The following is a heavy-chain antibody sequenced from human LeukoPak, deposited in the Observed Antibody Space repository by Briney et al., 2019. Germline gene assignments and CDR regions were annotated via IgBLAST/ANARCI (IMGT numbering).Heavy chain of an antibody. CDR1: GFTFSISA. CDR2: ISDSGGST. J-gene: IGHJ4*02. Sequence: GGSLRLSCAASGFTFSISAMSWVRQAPGKGLEWVSGISDSGGSTFYADSVKGRFTISRDNSKNILYLQMNSLRADDTAVYYCAKVSESNYDILTGYYTPYYFDYWGQGTLVTVSS. CDR3: AKVSESNYDILTGYYTPYYFDY. D-gene: IGHD3-9*01. V-gene: IGHV3-23*01.